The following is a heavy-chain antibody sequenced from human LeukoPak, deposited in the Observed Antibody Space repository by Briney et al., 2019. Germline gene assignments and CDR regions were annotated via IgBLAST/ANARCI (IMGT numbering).Heavy chain of an antibody. V-gene: IGHV4-59*01. J-gene: IGHJ4*02. D-gene: IGHD3-3*01. Sequence: PSETLSLTCTVSGGSISSYYWSWIRQPPGKGLEWIGYIYYSGSTNYNPSLKSRVTISVDTSKNQFSLKLSSVTAADTAVYYCARAAFGMEDYWGQGTLVTVSS. CDR3: ARAAFGMEDY. CDR1: GGSISSYY. CDR2: IYYSGST.